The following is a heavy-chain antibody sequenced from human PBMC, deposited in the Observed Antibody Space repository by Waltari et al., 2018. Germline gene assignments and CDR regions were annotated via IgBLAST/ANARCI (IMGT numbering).Heavy chain of an antibody. D-gene: IGHD3-10*01. CDR2: VYPEHGET. Sequence: EVQMVQSGAEVKKPGATVKISCKASGYTFTGYYMHWVQQAPGKGLEWMGRVYPEHGETRYADKFQGSVTVTADTSTDTAYMELSSLRYDYTAVYFCAGGGSGSYFYYYYYMDVWGKVTTVTVSS. CDR1: GYTFTGYY. J-gene: IGHJ6*03. CDR3: AGGGSGSYFYYYYYMDV. V-gene: IGHV1-69-2*01.